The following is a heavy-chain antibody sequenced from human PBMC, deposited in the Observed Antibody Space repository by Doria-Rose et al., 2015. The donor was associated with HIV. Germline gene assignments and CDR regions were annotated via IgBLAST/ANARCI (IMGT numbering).Heavy chain of an antibody. CDR2: IKEDGSEK. D-gene: IGHD2-2*01. Sequence: EVLLQESGGGLVQPGGSLRLSCAASGFIFTKYWMTWVRQAPGKGLEWVANIKEDGSEKHYVDSVKGRFTVSRDNAKTSLYLQMNSLRAEDTAVYYCARGSYARESWGQGTRVTVSS. J-gene: IGHJ5*02. CDR1: GFIFTKYW. V-gene: IGHV3-7*05. CDR3: ARGSYARES.